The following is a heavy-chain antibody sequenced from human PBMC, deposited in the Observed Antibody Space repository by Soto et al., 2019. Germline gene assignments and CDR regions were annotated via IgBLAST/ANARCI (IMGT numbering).Heavy chain of an antibody. V-gene: IGHV4-4*07. J-gene: IGHJ6*02. Sequence: XETLALTCTVAGGSISSYYWSWIRQPAGKGLEWIGRIYTSGSTNYNPSLKSRVTMSVDTSKNQFSLKLSSVTAADTAVYYCARDAITMVRAYYYYGMDVWGQGTTVTVSS. CDR3: ARDAITMVRAYYYYGMDV. D-gene: IGHD3-10*01. CDR1: GGSISSYY. CDR2: IYTSGST.